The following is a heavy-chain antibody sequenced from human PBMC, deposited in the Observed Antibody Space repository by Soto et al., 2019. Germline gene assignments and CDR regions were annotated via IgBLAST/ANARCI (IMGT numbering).Heavy chain of an antibody. D-gene: IGHD6-19*01. V-gene: IGHV1-3*01. CDR1: GYTFTSYA. CDR2: INAGNGNT. J-gene: IGHJ4*02. CDR3: ARDLSGWYSSDY. Sequence: ASVKVSCTASGYTFTSYAIHWVRQAPGQRLEWMGWINAGNGNTKYSQKFQGRVTITRDTSASTAYMELSSLRSEDTAVYYCARDLSGWYSSDYWGQGTLVTVSS.